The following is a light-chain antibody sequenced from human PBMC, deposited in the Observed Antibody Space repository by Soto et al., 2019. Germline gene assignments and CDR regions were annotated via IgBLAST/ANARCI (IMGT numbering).Light chain of an antibody. Sequence: DIVMTQSPDSLAVSLGARATINCKSSHSVLYSPDSKNYLAWYQQTPGQPPKLLISWASTRESGVPDRFSGGVSGTDFTLTISSLQAEDVAVYYCQQYYDSPLTFGGGTKVEIK. J-gene: IGKJ4*01. V-gene: IGKV4-1*01. CDR3: QQYYDSPLT. CDR1: HSVLYSPDSKNY. CDR2: WAS.